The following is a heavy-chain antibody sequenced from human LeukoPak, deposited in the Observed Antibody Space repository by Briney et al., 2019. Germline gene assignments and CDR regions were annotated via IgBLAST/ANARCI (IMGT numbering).Heavy chain of an antibody. CDR3: ARVLSGRGSLYDYYYYMDV. CDR1: EFSVGSNY. J-gene: IGHJ6*03. D-gene: IGHD3-10*01. V-gene: IGHV3-53*01. CDR2: IYSGGRT. Sequence: GGSLRLSCAASEFSVGSNYMTWVRQAPGKGLEWVSLIYSGGRTYYADSVKGRFTISRDISKNTLYLRMNSLRAEDTAVYYCARVLSGRGSLYDYYYYMDVWGKGTTVTISS.